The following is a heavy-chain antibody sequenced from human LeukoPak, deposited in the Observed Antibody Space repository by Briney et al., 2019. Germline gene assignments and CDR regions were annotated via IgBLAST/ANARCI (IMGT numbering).Heavy chain of an antibody. V-gene: IGHV4-4*07. J-gene: IGHJ3*02. CDR2: ILTSGST. Sequence: SETLSLTCTVSGDSISSYYWSWIRQPAGKGLEWIGHILTSGSTNYNPSLKSRVTMSVDTSKNQFSLKLSSVTAADTAVYYCARVATNAFDIWGQGTMVTVSS. CDR1: GDSISSYY. CDR3: ARVATNAFDI. D-gene: IGHD2-15*01.